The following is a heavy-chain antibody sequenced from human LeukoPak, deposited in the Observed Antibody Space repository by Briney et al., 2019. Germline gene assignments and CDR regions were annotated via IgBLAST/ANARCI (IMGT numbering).Heavy chain of an antibody. V-gene: IGHV1-2*02. J-gene: IGHJ3*02. CDR2: MNPDSGGT. D-gene: IGHD3/OR15-3a*01. Sequence: GASVKVSCKASGYTFTGYYMHWVRQAPGQGLEWMGWMNPDSGGTNYAQKFQDRVTMNRDTSITTAYMELSRLTSDDTAIYYCARIMEYYDFTPRGFDIWGQGTMVAVSS. CDR3: ARIMEYYDFTPRGFDI. CDR1: GYTFTGYY.